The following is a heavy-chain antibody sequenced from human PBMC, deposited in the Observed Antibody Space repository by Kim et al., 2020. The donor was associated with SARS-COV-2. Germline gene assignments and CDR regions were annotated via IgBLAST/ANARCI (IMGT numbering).Heavy chain of an antibody. CDR3: AKDRYSSQRSSSPVDY. CDR1: GFTFSSYG. V-gene: IGHV3-30*18. D-gene: IGHD6-6*01. J-gene: IGHJ4*01. CDR2: ISYDGSNK. Sequence: GGSLRLSCAASGFTFSSYGMHWVRQAPGKGLEWVAVISYDGSNKYYADSVKGRFTISRDNSKNTLYLQMNSLRAEDTAVYYCAKDRYSSQRSSSPVDYWG.